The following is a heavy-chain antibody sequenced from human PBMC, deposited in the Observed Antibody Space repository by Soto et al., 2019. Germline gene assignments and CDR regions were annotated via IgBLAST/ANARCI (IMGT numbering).Heavy chain of an antibody. V-gene: IGHV3-72*01. Sequence: EVQLVESGGGLVQPGGSLRLFCAASGFTFSDHYIDWVRQAPGKGLEWVGRISKKANSYTTDYAASVKGRFTISRDDSKNSLYLQMNSLKTEDTAVYYCVRVGSYYYSGGYSLDAFDIWGQGTMGTVSS. CDR2: ISKKANSYTT. CDR3: VRVGSYYYSGGYSLDAFDI. J-gene: IGHJ3*02. D-gene: IGHD3-22*01. CDR1: GFTFSDHY.